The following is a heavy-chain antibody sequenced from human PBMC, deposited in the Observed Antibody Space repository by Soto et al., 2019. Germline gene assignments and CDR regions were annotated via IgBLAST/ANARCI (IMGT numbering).Heavy chain of an antibody. CDR2: VYSGGTT. V-gene: IGHV3-66*01. CDR1: GFTVSTYY. J-gene: IGHJ4*02. Sequence: EVQRVESGGGLVQPGGSLRLSCAASGFTVSTYYMNWVRQAPGEGLEWVSVVYSGGTTYYAESVRGRFTISRDNSKSTLFLQMNSLRAEDTAVYYCARGRSASSDFDSWGQGTLVTVSS. D-gene: IGHD3-10*01. CDR3: ARGRSASSDFDS.